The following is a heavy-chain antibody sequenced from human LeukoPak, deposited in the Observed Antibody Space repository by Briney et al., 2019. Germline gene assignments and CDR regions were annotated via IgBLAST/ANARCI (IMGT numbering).Heavy chain of an antibody. J-gene: IGHJ4*02. CDR3: ASIRGVVIYYFDY. D-gene: IGHD3-3*01. CDR2: IYHSGST. CDR1: GYSIGSGYY. Sequence: SETLSLTCTVSGYSIGSGYYWGWIRQPPGKGLEWIGSIYHSGSTYYNPSLKSRVTISVDTSKNRFSLKLSSVTAADTAVYYCASIRGVVIYYFDYWGQGTLVTVSS. V-gene: IGHV4-38-2*02.